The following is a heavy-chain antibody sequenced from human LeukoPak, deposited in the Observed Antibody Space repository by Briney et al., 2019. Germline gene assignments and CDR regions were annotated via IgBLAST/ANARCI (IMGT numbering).Heavy chain of an antibody. Sequence: SETLSLTCAVYGGSFSGYYWSWIRQPPGKGLEWIGEINHSGSTNYNPSLKSRVTMSVDTSKNQFSLKLSSVTAADTAVYYCARVSDYYYYGMDVWGQGTTVTVSS. D-gene: IGHD1-26*01. CDR1: GGSFSGYY. CDR3: ARVSDYYYYGMDV. V-gene: IGHV4-34*01. CDR2: INHSGST. J-gene: IGHJ6*02.